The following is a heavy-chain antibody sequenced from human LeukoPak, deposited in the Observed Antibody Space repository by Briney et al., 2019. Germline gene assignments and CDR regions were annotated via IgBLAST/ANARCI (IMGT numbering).Heavy chain of an antibody. CDR3: ARTRGYSGYED. J-gene: IGHJ4*02. V-gene: IGHV4-59*01. CDR2: IYYSGST. Sequence: PSETLSLTCTVSGGSISSYYWSWIRQPPGKGLEWIGYIYYSGSTNYNPSLKSRVTISVGTSKNQFSLKLSSVTAADTAVYYCARTRGYSGYEDWGQGTLVTVSS. CDR1: GGSISSYY. D-gene: IGHD5-12*01.